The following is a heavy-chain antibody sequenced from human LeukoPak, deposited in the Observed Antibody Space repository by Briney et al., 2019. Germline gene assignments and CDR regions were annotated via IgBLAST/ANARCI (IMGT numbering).Heavy chain of an antibody. CDR1: GGSITSPHW. CDR2: IYYYGTT. CDR3: ARYGRTLISSECFDY. D-gene: IGHD3-22*01. V-gene: IGHV4/OR15-8*01. Sequence: SETLSLTCDVSGGSITSPHWWTWVRRPPGKGLEWIGEIYYYGTTYYKPSLKSRVTFSLDKSKSQFSLTLRSVTAADTAVYYCARYGRTLISSECFDYWGQGTLVTVSS. J-gene: IGHJ4*02.